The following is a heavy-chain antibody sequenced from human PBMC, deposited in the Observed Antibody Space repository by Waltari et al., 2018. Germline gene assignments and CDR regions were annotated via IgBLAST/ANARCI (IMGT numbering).Heavy chain of an antibody. CDR2: IYHSGST. J-gene: IGHJ6*03. CDR1: GYSISSGYY. V-gene: IGHV4-38-2*01. Sequence: QVQLQESGPGLVKPSETLSLTCAVSGYSISSGYYWGWIRQPPGKGLEWIGSIYHSGSTYYNPSLKSRVTISVDTSKNQFSLKLSSVTAADTAVYYCARRDYMDAWGKGTTVTVSS. CDR3: ARRDYMDA.